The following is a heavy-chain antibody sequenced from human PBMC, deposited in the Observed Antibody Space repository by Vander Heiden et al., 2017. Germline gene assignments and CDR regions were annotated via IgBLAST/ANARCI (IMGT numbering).Heavy chain of an antibody. Sequence: EVQLVESGGGLVQPGGSSRLPCAAAGFTCYNAWMSWGRQAPGKGLEWVGRIKRKADGETVDYAAPVSGRFTISRDDSENTVYLHMDSLESGDTAVYYCTTMTTMNSDYWGQGTLVTVSS. V-gene: IGHV3-15*01. D-gene: IGHD3-3*01. CDR2: IKRKADGETV. CDR1: GFTCYNAW. CDR3: TTMTTMNSDY. J-gene: IGHJ4*02.